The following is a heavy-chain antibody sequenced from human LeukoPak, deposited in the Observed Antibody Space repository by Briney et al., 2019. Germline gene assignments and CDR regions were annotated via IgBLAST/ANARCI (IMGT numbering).Heavy chain of an antibody. J-gene: IGHJ6*03. Sequence: ASVKVSCKASGYTFTGYYMHWVRQAPGQGLEWMGWINPNSGGTNYAQKFQGRVTMTRDTSISTAYMERSRLRSDDTAVYYCARVRDKRYCSSTSWAYYYYYMDVWGKGTTVTVSS. V-gene: IGHV1-2*02. CDR3: ARVRDKRYCSSTSWAYYYYYMDV. CDR1: GYTFTGYY. CDR2: INPNSGGT. D-gene: IGHD2-2*01.